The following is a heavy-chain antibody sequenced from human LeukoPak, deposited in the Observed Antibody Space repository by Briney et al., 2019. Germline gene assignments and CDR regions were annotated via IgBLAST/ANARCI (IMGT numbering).Heavy chain of an antibody. CDR3: ARAPTRSGSSYYFDY. CDR1: GFTFSSYE. V-gene: IGHV3-48*03. Sequence: GGSLRLSCAASGFTFSSYEMNWVRQAPGKGLEWVSYISSSGSTIYYADSVKGRFTISRDNAKNSLYLQMNSLRAEDTAVYYRARAPTRSGSSYYFDYWGQGTLVTVSS. CDR2: ISSSGSTI. J-gene: IGHJ4*02. D-gene: IGHD1-26*01.